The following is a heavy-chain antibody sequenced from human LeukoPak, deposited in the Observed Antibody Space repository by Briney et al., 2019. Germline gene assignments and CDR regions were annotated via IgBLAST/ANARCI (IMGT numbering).Heavy chain of an antibody. V-gene: IGHV1-2*02. Sequence: ASVKVSCKXSGYTFTGNYMHWVRQAPRQGLEWMGWINPNSGGTNYAQKFQGRVTMTRDTSISTAYMELSRLRSDDTAVYYCARDLWTFWSGYYWAYWGQGTLVTVSS. D-gene: IGHD3-3*01. J-gene: IGHJ4*02. CDR3: ARDLWTFWSGYYWAY. CDR1: GYTFTGNY. CDR2: INPNSGGT.